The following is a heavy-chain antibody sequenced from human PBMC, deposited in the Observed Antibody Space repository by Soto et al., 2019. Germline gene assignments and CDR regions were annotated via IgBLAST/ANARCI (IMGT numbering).Heavy chain of an antibody. Sequence: PGGSLRLSCAAAEFTFRSYDMHWVRQATGKGLEWVSAIGTAGDTYYPGSVKGRFTISRENAKNSLYLQMNSLRAEDTAVYYCARVAVLVYGDYAFDYWGQGTLVTVSS. D-gene: IGHD4-17*01. CDR2: IGTAGDT. CDR3: ARVAVLVYGDYAFDY. V-gene: IGHV3-13*01. CDR1: EFTFRSYD. J-gene: IGHJ4*02.